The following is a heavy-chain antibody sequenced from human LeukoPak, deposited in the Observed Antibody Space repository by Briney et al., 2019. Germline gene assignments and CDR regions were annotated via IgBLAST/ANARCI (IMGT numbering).Heavy chain of an antibody. V-gene: IGHV3-74*01. CDR3: VRDGQGSTPLDY. CDR2: ISTDGSRP. D-gene: IGHD2-15*01. Sequence: PGGSLRLSCAASGFTFSSQWMHWVRQAPGKGLVWVSGISTDGSRPRYADSVNGRFTISRDNAKNTLYLQMNSLRAEDTAVYFCVRDGQGSTPLDYWGQGTLVTVSS. J-gene: IGHJ4*02. CDR1: GFTFSSQW.